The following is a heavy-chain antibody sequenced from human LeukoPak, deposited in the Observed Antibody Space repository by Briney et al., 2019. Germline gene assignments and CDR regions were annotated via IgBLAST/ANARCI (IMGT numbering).Heavy chain of an antibody. Sequence: GESLKVSCKASGYTFTSYAMHWVRQAPGQRLEWMGWINAGNGNTKYSQEFQGRVTITRDTSASTAYMELSSLRSEDMAVYYCARDQGNSSSLGFDYWGQGTLVTVSS. J-gene: IGHJ4*02. CDR1: GYTFTSYA. CDR3: ARDQGNSSSLGFDY. V-gene: IGHV1-3*03. CDR2: INAGNGNT. D-gene: IGHD6-13*01.